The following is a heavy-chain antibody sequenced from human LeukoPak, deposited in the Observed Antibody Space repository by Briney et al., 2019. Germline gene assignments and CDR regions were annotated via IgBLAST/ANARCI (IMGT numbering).Heavy chain of an antibody. V-gene: IGHV3-9*01. Sequence: GGSLRLSCAASGFTFDDYAMHWVRHAPGEGLEGVSGISWNSGYIGYADSVKGRFTISRDNAKTSLYLQMHCLRAEDTALYYCAKDRYYYDSSGPFDYWGQGTLVTVSS. J-gene: IGHJ4*02. D-gene: IGHD3-22*01. CDR3: AKDRYYYDSSGPFDY. CDR2: ISWNSGYI. CDR1: GFTFDDYA.